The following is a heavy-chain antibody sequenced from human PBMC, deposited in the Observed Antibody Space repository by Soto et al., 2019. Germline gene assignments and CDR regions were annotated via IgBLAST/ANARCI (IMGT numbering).Heavy chain of an antibody. V-gene: IGHV1-46*01. Sequence: ASVKVSCKASGYTFTSYYMHWVRQAPGQGLEWMGIINPSGGSTSYAQKFQGRVTMTRDTSTSTVYMELSSLRSEDTAVYYCARSVPPELRFLEWSSGGMDVWGQGTTVTVSS. J-gene: IGHJ6*02. CDR2: INPSGGST. D-gene: IGHD3-3*01. CDR1: GYTFTSYY. CDR3: ARSVPPELRFLEWSSGGMDV.